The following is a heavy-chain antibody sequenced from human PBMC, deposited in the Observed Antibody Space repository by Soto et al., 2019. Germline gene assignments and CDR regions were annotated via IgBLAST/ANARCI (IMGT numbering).Heavy chain of an antibody. CDR3: SRGGDPHEGGRS. V-gene: IGHV4-34*02. CDR2: IHPFGDT. CDR1: TDSFSTYY. Sequence: QVQLQQWGAGLLKPSETLSLTCAVHTDSFSTYYCSWTRQPPGKGLEWIGDIHPFGDTNYNPSLSNLVTISLDASKHQFSLKLTSETAADTAVYFCSRGGDPHEGGRSWGQGTLVTVSS. J-gene: IGHJ4*02. D-gene: IGHD1-26*01.